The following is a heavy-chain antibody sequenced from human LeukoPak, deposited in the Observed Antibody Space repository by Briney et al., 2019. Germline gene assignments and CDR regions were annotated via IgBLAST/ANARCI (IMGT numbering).Heavy chain of an antibody. D-gene: IGHD4-23*01. Sequence: SVKVSCKASGGTFSSSAINWVRQAPGQGLEWMGGVIPIVGTANYPQKSQGRVTITADESTSTVYMELSSLRSEDTAVYYCARDYGGNSGWFDPWGQGTLVTVSS. CDR3: ARDYGGNSGWFDP. V-gene: IGHV1-69*13. J-gene: IGHJ5*02. CDR1: GGTFSSSA. CDR2: VIPIVGTA.